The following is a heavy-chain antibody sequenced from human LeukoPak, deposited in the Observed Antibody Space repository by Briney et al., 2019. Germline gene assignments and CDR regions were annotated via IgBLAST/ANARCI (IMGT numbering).Heavy chain of an antibody. Sequence: ASVKVSCKASGYTFTGCYIHWVRQAPGQGLEWMAWINPNSGATNYAQKFQGRVTMTRDTSISTAYMELSRLTSDDTAVYFCARGRFGEWDNWFDPWGQGTLVTVSS. J-gene: IGHJ5*02. V-gene: IGHV1-2*02. CDR3: ARGRFGEWDNWFDP. D-gene: IGHD3-10*01. CDR1: GYTFTGCY. CDR2: INPNSGAT.